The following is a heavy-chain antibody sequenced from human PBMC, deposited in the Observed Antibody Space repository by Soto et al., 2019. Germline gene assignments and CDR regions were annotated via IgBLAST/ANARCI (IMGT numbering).Heavy chain of an antibody. V-gene: IGHV4-30-2*06. CDR3: ARNSYDRSAWGVNDALDL. J-gene: IGHJ3*01. CDR2: IFYSGNR. D-gene: IGHD3-22*01. CDR1: GDFMNRGGCS. Sequence: QLQLQESGSGLVKPSETLSLTCTVSGDFMNRGGCSWSWIRQSPGKGLERVGCIFYSGNRQFNPSHKRRLCMSVGTPQSQFSLTLTSVTGADTAVYYCARNSYDRSAWGVNDALDLWGQGTVVTVSS.